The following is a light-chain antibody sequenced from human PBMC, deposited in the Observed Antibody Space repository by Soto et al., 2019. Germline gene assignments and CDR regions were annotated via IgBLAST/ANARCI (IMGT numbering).Light chain of an antibody. CDR2: DVS. CDR1: SSDVGGYNY. J-gene: IGLJ1*01. CDR3: SSYTSSSTLYV. V-gene: IGLV2-14*01. Sequence: QSVLTQPASVSGSPGQSITISCTGTSSDVGGYNYVSWYQQHPGKAPKLMIYDVSNRPSGVSNRFSGSKSGNTASLTISGLQAEDEADYYCSSYTSSSTLYVFVTETKVTVL.